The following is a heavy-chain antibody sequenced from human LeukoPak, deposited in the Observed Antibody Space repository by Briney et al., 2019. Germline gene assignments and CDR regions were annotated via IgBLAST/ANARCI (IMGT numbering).Heavy chain of an antibody. V-gene: IGHV3-7*02. CDR3: ARRSRYGDYNYYYYGMDV. J-gene: IGHJ6*02. CDR2: INLDGTER. CDR1: GFTFSYFW. D-gene: IGHD4-17*01. Sequence: GGSLRLSCAASGFTFSYFWMSWVRQAPGKGLEWVANINLDGTERHYVDSVKGRFTISRDNSKNTLYLQMNSLRAEDTAVYYCARRSRYGDYNYYYYGMDVWGQGTTVTVSS.